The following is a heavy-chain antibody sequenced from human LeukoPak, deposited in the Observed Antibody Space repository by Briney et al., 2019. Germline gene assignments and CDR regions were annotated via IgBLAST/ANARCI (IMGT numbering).Heavy chain of an antibody. CDR3: ATTPSSTPPDY. CDR2: ISYDGSNK. Sequence: GGSLRLSCAASGFTFSSYGMHWVRQAPGKGLEWVAVISYDGSNKYYADSVKGRFTISRDNSKSTLHLQMNSLRVEDTALYYCATTPSSTPPDYWGQGTLVTVSS. V-gene: IGHV3-30*03. CDR1: GFTFSSYG. D-gene: IGHD6-13*01. J-gene: IGHJ4*02.